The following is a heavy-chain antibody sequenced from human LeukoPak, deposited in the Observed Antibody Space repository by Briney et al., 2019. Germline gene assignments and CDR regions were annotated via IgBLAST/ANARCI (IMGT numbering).Heavy chain of an antibody. CDR2: IYYSGST. V-gene: IGHV4-59*12. J-gene: IGHJ5*02. CDR1: GGSISSYY. D-gene: IGHD4-11*01. Sequence: SETLSLTCTVSGGSISSYYWSWIRQPPGKGLEWIGYIYYSGSTNYNPSLKSRVTISVDTSKNQFSLKLSSVTAADTAVYYCARDYSGPWGQGTQVTVSS. CDR3: ARDYSGP.